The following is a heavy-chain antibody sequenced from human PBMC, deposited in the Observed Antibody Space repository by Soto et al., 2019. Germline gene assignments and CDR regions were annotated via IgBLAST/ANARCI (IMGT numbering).Heavy chain of an antibody. D-gene: IGHD6-13*01. Sequence: QVQLVQSGAEVKKPGSSVKVSCKASGGTFSNYAISWVRQAPGQGLEWMGGIIPIFGTTNYAQRFQGRVAITADESTSTAYMGLGSLRSEDTAVYYCARVSSSWYKDYFDYWGQGTLVTVSS. CDR3: ARVSSSWYKDYFDY. CDR2: IIPIFGTT. J-gene: IGHJ4*02. CDR1: GGTFSNYA. V-gene: IGHV1-69*12.